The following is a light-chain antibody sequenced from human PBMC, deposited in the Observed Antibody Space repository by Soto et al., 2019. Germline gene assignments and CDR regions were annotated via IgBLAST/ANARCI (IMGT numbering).Light chain of an antibody. CDR1: SSDVGGYNY. Sequence: QSVLTQPPSASGSPGKSVTISCTGPSSDVGGYNYVSWYQQHPGKAPKLMIYEVSKRPSGVPDRFSGSKSGNTASLTVSGLQPEDEADYYCSSYAGSNKSVFGTGPKLTVL. J-gene: IGLJ1*01. CDR3: SSYAGSNKSV. V-gene: IGLV2-8*01. CDR2: EVS.